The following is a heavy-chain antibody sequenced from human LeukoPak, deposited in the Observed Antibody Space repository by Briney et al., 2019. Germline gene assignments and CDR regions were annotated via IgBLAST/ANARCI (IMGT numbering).Heavy chain of an antibody. J-gene: IGHJ4*02. CDR3: ARDSSGYQ. CDR1: GFTFSTYW. CDR2: VKEDGSEK. Sequence: GGSLRLSCAASGFTFSTYWMSWVRQAPGKGLEWVANVKEDGSEKYYGDSVKGRFTISRDNAKNSLYLQMNSLRAEDTAVYYCARDSSGYQWGQGTLVTVSS. D-gene: IGHD3-22*01. V-gene: IGHV3-7*01.